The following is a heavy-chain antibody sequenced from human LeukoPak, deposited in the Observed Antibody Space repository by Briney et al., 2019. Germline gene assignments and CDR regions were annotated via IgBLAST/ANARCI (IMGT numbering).Heavy chain of an antibody. CDR2: IIPIFGTA. CDR3: ASGPRSYYYDSSGYRVGYMDV. CDR1: GGTFSGYA. V-gene: IGHV1-69*05. Sequence: SVKVSCKASGGTFSGYAISWVRQAPGQGLEWMGGIIPIFGTANYAQKFQGRVTITTDESTSTAYMELSSLRSEDTAVYYCASGPRSYYYDSSGYRVGYMDVWGKGTTVTVSS. J-gene: IGHJ6*03. D-gene: IGHD3-22*01.